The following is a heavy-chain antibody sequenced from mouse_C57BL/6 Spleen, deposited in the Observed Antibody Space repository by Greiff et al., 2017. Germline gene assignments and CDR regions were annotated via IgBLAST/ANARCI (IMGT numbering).Heavy chain of an antibody. J-gene: IGHJ4*01. CDR3: ARKRKRDGFYAMDY. Sequence: VQLVESGPGLVQPSQSLSITCTVSGFSLTSYGVHWVRQSPGKGLEWLGVIWSGGSTDYNAAFRSRLSISKDNSKSQVFFKMNSLQADDTAIYYCARKRKRDGFYAMDYWGQGTSVTVSS. V-gene: IGHV2-2*01. D-gene: IGHD2-3*01. CDR2: IWSGGST. CDR1: GFSLTSYG.